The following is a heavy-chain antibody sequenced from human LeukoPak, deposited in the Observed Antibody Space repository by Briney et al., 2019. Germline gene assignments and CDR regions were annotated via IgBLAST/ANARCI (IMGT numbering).Heavy chain of an antibody. Sequence: ASVKVSCKASGYTFTSYYMHWVRQAPGQGLEWMGIINPGGGSTSYAQKFQGRVTMTRDTSTSTVYMELSSLRSEDTAVYYCAAEMDTAMALDYWGQGTLVTVSS. J-gene: IGHJ4*02. CDR3: AAEMDTAMALDY. D-gene: IGHD5-18*01. CDR2: INPGGGST. V-gene: IGHV1-46*01. CDR1: GYTFTSYY.